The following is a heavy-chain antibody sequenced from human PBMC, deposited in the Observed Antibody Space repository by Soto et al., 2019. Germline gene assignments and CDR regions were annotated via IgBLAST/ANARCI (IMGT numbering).Heavy chain of an antibody. CDR3: AREPRITIFGVVTSWFDP. CDR2: INAGNGNT. V-gene: IGHV1-3*01. CDR1: GYTFNSYA. D-gene: IGHD3-3*01. J-gene: IGHJ5*02. Sequence: ASVKVSCKASGYTFNSYAMHWVRQAPGQRLEWMGWINAGNGNTKYSQKFQGRVTITRDTSASTAYMELSSLRSEDTAVYYCAREPRITIFGVVTSWFDPWGQGTLVTSPQ.